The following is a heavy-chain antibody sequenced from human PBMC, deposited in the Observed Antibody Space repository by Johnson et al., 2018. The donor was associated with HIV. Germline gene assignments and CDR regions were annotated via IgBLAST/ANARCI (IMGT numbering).Heavy chain of an antibody. CDR1: GFTFDDYA. J-gene: IGHJ3*02. D-gene: IGHD4-17*01. Sequence: VQLVESGGGLVQPGRSLRLSCAASGFTFDDYAMHWVRQAPGKGLEWVSGIGWTSGSIGYASSVKGRFTISRDNAKNALYLQMDSLRAEDMALYYCAKDIGVTTPWDAFDIWGQGTMVTVSS. V-gene: IGHV3-9*03. CDR2: IGWTSGSI. CDR3: AKDIGVTTPWDAFDI.